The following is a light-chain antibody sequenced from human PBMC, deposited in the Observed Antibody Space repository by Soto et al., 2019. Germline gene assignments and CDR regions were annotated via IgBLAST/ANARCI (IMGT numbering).Light chain of an antibody. V-gene: IGKV1-27*01. CDR3: QRYNIAPIT. CDR2: SAS. CDR1: QAISSY. J-gene: IGKJ5*01. Sequence: DIQMSQSPSSLSASVGDRVTITCRASQAISSYLAWYQQKPGKVPQLLIYSASTLQSGVPSRFSGSGFGTDFTLIISSLQAEDVATYYCQRYNIAPITFGQGTRLEMK.